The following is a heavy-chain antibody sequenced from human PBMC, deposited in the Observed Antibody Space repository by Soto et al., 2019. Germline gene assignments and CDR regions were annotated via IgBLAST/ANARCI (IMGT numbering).Heavy chain of an antibody. CDR2: FYSSGSP. J-gene: IGHJ4*02. CDR3: AREFYYDSSGIGFDS. CDR1: GGSLSDYY. Sequence: SETLSLTCTVSGGSLSDYYWSWLRQPPGKGLEWIGDFYSSGSPHHNPSLKNRVSISEDRSKNEFSLKLSSVTAADTAIYYCAREFYYDSSGIGFDSWGQGTLVTVSS. V-gene: IGHV4-59*01. D-gene: IGHD3-22*01.